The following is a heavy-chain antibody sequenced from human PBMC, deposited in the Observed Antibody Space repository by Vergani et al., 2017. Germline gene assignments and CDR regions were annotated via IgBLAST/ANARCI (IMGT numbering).Heavy chain of an antibody. D-gene: IGHD1-14*01. CDR2: IYYSGST. J-gene: IGHJ1*01. CDR1: GGSISSGGYY. CDR3: ARAVLGPLTGAEYFQH. Sequence: QVQLQESGPGLVKPSQTLSLTCTVSGGSISSGGYYWSWIRQHPGKGLEWIGYIYYSGSTYYNPSLKSRVTISVYTSKNQFSLKLSSVTAADTAVYYCARAVLGPLTGAEYFQHWGQGTLVTVSS. V-gene: IGHV4-31*03.